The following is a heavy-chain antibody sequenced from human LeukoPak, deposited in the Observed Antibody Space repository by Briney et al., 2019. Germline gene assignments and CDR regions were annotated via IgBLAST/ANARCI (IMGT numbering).Heavy chain of an antibody. Sequence: PSETLSLTCAVYGGSFSGYYWSWLRQPPGKGLEWIGEINHSGSTNYNPSLKSRVTISVDTSKNQFSLKLSSVTAADTAVYYCARGYYYDSSGYGWFDPWGQGTLVTVSS. J-gene: IGHJ5*02. CDR1: GGSFSGYY. CDR3: ARGYYYDSSGYGWFDP. D-gene: IGHD3-22*01. CDR2: INHSGST. V-gene: IGHV4-34*01.